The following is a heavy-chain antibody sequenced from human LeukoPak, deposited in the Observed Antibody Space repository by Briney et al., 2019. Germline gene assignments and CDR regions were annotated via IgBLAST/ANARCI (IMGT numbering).Heavy chain of an antibody. Sequence: GGSLRLSCAASGFTFSSYGMSWVRQAPGKGLEWVSAMSGGGGSTFYADSVKGRFTISRDNSKNALYLQMNSLRDEDTAVYYCAKSHCGSFSCSRAEFWGQGTLVTVSS. J-gene: IGHJ4*02. CDR1: GFTFSSYG. CDR3: AKSHCGSFSCSRAEF. D-gene: IGHD2-2*01. V-gene: IGHV3-23*01. CDR2: MSGGGGST.